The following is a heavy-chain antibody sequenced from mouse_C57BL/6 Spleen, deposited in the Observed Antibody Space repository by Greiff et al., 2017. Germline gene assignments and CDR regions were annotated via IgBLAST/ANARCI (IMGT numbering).Heavy chain of an antibody. CDR1: GYTFTDYY. D-gene: IGHD1-1*01. CDR2: INPYNGGT. CDR3: AKRNYYGSSTEWFAY. Sequence: VQLQQSGPVLVKPGASVKMSCKASGYTFTDYYMNWVKQSHGKSLEWIGVINPYNGGTSYNQKFKGKATLTVDKSSSTAYMKLNSLTSEDSAVYYCAKRNYYGSSTEWFAYWGQGTLVTVSA. J-gene: IGHJ3*01. V-gene: IGHV1-19*01.